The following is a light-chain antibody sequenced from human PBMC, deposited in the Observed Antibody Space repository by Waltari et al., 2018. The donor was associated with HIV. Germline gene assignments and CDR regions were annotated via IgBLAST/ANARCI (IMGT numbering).Light chain of an antibody. J-gene: IGLJ2*01. V-gene: IGLV1-47*01. CDR1: SSNIGSNY. CDR2: RNN. Sequence: QSVLTQPPSASGTPGQSVTISCSGSSSNIGSNYVYWYQQLPGTAPKLLIYRNNQRPSGVPDRFSGSKSGTSASLAISGLRSEDEADYYCSSYTTSTTPVLFGGGTKLTVV. CDR3: SSYTTSTTPVL.